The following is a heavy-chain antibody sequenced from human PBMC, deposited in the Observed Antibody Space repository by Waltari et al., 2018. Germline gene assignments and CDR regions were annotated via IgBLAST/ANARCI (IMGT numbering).Heavy chain of an antibody. CDR3: ARADGSGSYYNLDY. D-gene: IGHD3-10*01. V-gene: IGHV4-31*03. CDR1: GGSISSGGYY. J-gene: IGHJ4*02. Sequence: QVQLQESGPGLVKPSQTLSLTCTVSGGSISSGGYYWSWIRPHPGKGLEWIGYIYYSGSTYYNPSLKSRVTISVDTSKNQFSLKLSSVTAADTAVYYCARADGSGSYYNLDYWGQGTLVTVSS. CDR2: IYYSGST.